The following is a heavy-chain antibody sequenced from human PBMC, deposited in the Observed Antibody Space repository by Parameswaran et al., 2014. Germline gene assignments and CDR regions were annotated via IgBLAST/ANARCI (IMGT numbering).Heavy chain of an antibody. V-gene: IGHV4-59*13. D-gene: IGHD3-3*01. Sequence: PGKGLEWIGYIYYSGSTNYNPSLKSRVTISVDTPKNQFSLKLSSVTAADTAVYYCARATYYDFWSGLDYWGQGTLVTVSS. J-gene: IGHJ4*02. CDR3: ARATYYDFWSGLDY. CDR2: IYYSGST.